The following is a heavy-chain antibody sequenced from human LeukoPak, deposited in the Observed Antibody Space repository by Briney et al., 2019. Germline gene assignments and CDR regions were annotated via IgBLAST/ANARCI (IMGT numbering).Heavy chain of an antibody. D-gene: IGHD5-24*01. CDR2: TYYRSKWYN. V-gene: IGHV6-1*01. CDR3: ARAGTYGYYWYFDL. CDR1: GDSVSSNSAT. J-gene: IGHJ2*01. Sequence: PSQTLSLTCAISGDSVSSNSATWNWIRQSPSRGLEWLGRTYYRSKWYNDYAVSLKSRITINPDTSKNQFSLQLNSVTPEDTAVYYCARAGTYGYYWYFDLWGRGTLVTVSP.